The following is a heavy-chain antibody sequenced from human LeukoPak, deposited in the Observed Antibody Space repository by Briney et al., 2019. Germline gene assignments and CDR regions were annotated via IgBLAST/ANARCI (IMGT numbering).Heavy chain of an antibody. V-gene: IGHV4-59*01. CDR2: IYYSGST. D-gene: IGHD6-13*01. J-gene: IGHJ4*02. Sequence: PSETLSLTCTVSGGSISSYYWSWIRQPPGKGLEWIWYIYYSGSTNYNPSLKSRVTISVDTSKNQFSLKLSSVTAADTAVYYCARFIAAAGTGDYWGQGTLVTVSS. CDR1: GGSISSYY. CDR3: ARFIAAAGTGDY.